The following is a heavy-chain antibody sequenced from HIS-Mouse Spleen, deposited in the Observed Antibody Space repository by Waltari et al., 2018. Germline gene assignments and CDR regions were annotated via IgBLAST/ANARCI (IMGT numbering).Heavy chain of an antibody. Sequence: QVQLVESGGGVVQPGRSLRLPCAASGFTFSRCGMQWVRQAQGKGLEWVAVISYDGSNKYYADSVKGRFTISRDNSKNTLYLQMNSLRAEDTAVYYCAKDKHHAFDYWGQGTLVTVSS. CDR2: ISYDGSNK. CDR1: GFTFSRCG. CDR3: AKDKHHAFDY. V-gene: IGHV3-30*18. J-gene: IGHJ4*02.